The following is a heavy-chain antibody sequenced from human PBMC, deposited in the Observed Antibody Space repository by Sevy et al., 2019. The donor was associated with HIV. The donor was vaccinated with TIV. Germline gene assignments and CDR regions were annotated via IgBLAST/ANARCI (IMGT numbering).Heavy chain of an antibody. D-gene: IGHD3-10*01. CDR3: AREKDYYGSGIIKALDH. CDR2: LSNDGHKE. Sequence: GGSLRLSCVASGFTFYSLHMHWVRQAPGKGLEWVALLSNDGHKEDYAESVKGQFTISRDNSKDTLYLQLNSLRLEDRAVYFCAREKDYYGSGIIKALDHWGQGTLLTVSS. V-gene: IGHV3-30-3*01. CDR1: GFTFYSLH. J-gene: IGHJ4*02.